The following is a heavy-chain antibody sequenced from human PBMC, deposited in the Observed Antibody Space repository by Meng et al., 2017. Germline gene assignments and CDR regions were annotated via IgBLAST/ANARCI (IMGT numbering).Heavy chain of an antibody. CDR1: GYTFTSYG. CDR3: ARAGIAVAGPDY. CDR2: ISDYNGNT. J-gene: IGHJ4*02. D-gene: IGHD6-19*01. Sequence: QVQVVESGAEVKEPGGSVKVSCKASGYTFTSYGISWVRKAPGQGLEWMGWISDYNGNTNYAQKLQGRVTMTTDTSTSTAYMELRSMRSDDTAVYYCARAGIAVAGPDYWGQGTLVTVSS. V-gene: IGHV1-18*01.